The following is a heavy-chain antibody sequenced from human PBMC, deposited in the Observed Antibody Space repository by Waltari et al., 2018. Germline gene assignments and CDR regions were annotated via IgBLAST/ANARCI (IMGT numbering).Heavy chain of an antibody. CDR1: GYTFTSYA. Sequence: QVQLVQSGAEVKKPGASVKVSCKASGYTFTSYAMHWVRQAPGQRLEWMGWINAGNGNTKYSQKFQGRVTITRDTSASTAYMELSSLRSEDTAVYYCARRLTVAGTGFDYWGQGTLVTVSS. CDR3: ARRLTVAGTGFDY. D-gene: IGHD6-19*01. V-gene: IGHV1-3*01. J-gene: IGHJ4*02. CDR2: INAGNGNT.